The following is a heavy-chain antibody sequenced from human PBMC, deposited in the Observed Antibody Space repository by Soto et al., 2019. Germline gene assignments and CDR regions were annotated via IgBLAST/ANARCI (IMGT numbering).Heavy chain of an antibody. CDR3: ARYREGSGTDY. Sequence: QVQLVQSGAEVKKPGSSVKVSCKASGCTFSSYTISWVRQAPGQGLEWMGRIIPILGIANYAQKFQGRVTITADKSTSTAYMELSSLRSEDTAVYYCARYREGSGTDYWGQGTLVTVSS. CDR1: GCTFSSYT. CDR2: IIPILGIA. J-gene: IGHJ4*02. D-gene: IGHD3-10*01. V-gene: IGHV1-69*02.